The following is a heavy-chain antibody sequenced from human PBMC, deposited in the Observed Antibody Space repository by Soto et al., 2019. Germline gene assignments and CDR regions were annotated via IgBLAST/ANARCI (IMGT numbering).Heavy chain of an antibody. CDR2: LSSSGGST. J-gene: IGHJ4*02. CDR1: GFTFSSYA. Sequence: EVQLLESGGGLVQPGGSLRLSCAASGFTFSSYAMSWVRQAPGKGLVWVSTLSSSGGSTYYADSVKGRFTISRDTSKNTLYLHMNSLRAEDTAVYYCAKDVGDTYGFDYWGQGTLVTVSS. CDR3: AKDVGDTYGFDY. V-gene: IGHV3-23*01. D-gene: IGHD2-21*02.